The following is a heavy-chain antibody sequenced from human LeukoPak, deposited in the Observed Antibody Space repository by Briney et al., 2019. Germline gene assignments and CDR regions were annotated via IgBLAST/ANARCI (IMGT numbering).Heavy chain of an antibody. CDR3: ARGGSYSLYYYYMDV. CDR2: INSDGSST. V-gene: IGHV3-74*01. D-gene: IGHD1-26*01. Sequence: SGGSLRLSCAASGFTFSSYWMHWVRQAPGKGLGWVSRINSDGSSTIYADSVKGRFTISRDNAKNTLYLQMNSLRAEDTAVYYCARGGSYSLYYYYMDVWGKGTTVTVSS. J-gene: IGHJ6*03. CDR1: GFTFSSYW.